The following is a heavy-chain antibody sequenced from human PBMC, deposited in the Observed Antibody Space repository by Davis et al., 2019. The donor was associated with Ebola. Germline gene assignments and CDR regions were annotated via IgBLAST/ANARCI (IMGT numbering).Heavy chain of an antibody. CDR1: GYTFTSYY. CDR2: INPSGGST. J-gene: IGHJ4*02. CDR3: ARVATAGYNQLGY. V-gene: IGHV1-46*01. Sequence: ASVKVSCKASGYTFTSYYMHWVRQAPGQGLEWMGIINPSGGSTTYAQKFQGRVTMTRDTSTSTAYMELRSLRSDDTAVYYCARVATAGYNQLGYWGQGTLVTVSS. D-gene: IGHD1-1*01.